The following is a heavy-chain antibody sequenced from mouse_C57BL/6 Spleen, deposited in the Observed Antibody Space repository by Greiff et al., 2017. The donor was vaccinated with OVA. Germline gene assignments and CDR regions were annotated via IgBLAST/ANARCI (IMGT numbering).Heavy chain of an antibody. CDR2: IYPGSGST. CDR3: ARSRDGDEGDMDY. J-gene: IGHJ4*01. D-gene: IGHD2-13*01. V-gene: IGHV1-55*01. Sequence: QVQLQQPGAELVKPGASVKMSCKASGYTFTSYWITWVKQRPGQGLEWIGDIYPGSGSTNYNEKFKSKATLTVDTSSSTAYMQLSSLTSEDSAVYYCARSRDGDEGDMDYWGQGTSVTVSS. CDR1: GYTFTSYW.